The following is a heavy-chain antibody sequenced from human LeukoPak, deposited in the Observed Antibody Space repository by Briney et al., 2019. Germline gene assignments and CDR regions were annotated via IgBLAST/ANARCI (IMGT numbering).Heavy chain of an antibody. CDR1: GFTFSSYA. CDR3: ARGISRWLVY. J-gene: IGHJ4*02. D-gene: IGHD6-19*01. V-gene: IGHV3-23*01. CDR2: ISGSGGST. Sequence: GGSLRLSCAASGFTFSSYAMSWVRQAPGKGLEWVSAISGSGGSTYYADSVKGRFAISRDNSKNTLYLQMNSLRAEDTAVCYCARGISRWLVYWGQGTLVTVSS.